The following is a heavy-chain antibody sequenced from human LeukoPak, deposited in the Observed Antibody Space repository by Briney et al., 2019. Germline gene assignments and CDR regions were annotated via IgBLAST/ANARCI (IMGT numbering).Heavy chain of an antibody. CDR1: GFTFSSYA. CDR3: VWVAKSPPGTSSHYYYYYMDV. V-gene: IGHV3-23*01. CDR2: ISGSGGST. Sequence: GGSLRLSCAASGFTFSSYAMSWVRQAPGKGLEWVSAISGSGGSTYYADSVKGRFTISRDNSKNTLYLQMNSLRAEDTAVYYCVWVAKSPPGTSSHYYYYYMDVWGKGTTVTVSS. J-gene: IGHJ6*03. D-gene: IGHD2-2*01.